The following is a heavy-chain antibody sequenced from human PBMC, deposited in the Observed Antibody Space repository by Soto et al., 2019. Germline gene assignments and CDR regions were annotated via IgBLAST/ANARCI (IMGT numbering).Heavy chain of an antibody. Sequence: PGGSLRLSCAASGFTFSSYGMHWVRQAPGKGLEWVAVISYDGSNKYYADSVKGRFTISRDNSKNTLYLQMNSLRAEDTAVYYCAAEYSSSSWYYYYYYGMDVWGQGTTVTVSS. CDR2: ISYDGSNK. CDR1: GFTFSSYG. D-gene: IGHD6-6*01. CDR3: AAEYSSSSWYYYYYYGMDV. J-gene: IGHJ6*02. V-gene: IGHV3-30*03.